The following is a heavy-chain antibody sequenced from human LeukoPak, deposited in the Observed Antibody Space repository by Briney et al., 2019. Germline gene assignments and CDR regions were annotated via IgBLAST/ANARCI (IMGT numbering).Heavy chain of an antibody. CDR1: GFTFSDYA. CDR3: VKITSVTGGDC. V-gene: IGHV3-23*01. CDR2: IHYSGGST. J-gene: IGHJ4*02. Sequence: SGGSLRLSCAASGFTFSDYAMSWVRQAPGKGLEWVSSIHYSGGSTYYADSVKGRFTISRDNSKNTLYLQMSSLRAEDTAVYYCVKITSVTGGDCWGQGTRLTVSS. D-gene: IGHD1-1*01.